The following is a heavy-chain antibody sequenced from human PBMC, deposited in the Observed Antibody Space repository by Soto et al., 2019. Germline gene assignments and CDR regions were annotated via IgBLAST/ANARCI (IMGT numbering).Heavy chain of an antibody. CDR1: GFSFTNFA. CDR3: AKDDFTDRGDDYFDY. D-gene: IGHD2-21*02. J-gene: IGHJ4*02. CDR2: IGASGDIT. Sequence: PXVSLRLSCAASGFSFTNFAMSWVRQAAGKGLEWVAGIGASGDITWYADSVKGRLSISRDNSKNTLYLQLNSLRFEDTAVYYCAKDDFTDRGDDYFDYWGPGTLVTVSS. V-gene: IGHV3-23*01.